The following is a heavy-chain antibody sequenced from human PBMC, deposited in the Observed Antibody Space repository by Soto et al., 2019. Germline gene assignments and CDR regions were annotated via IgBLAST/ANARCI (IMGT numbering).Heavy chain of an antibody. V-gene: IGHV1-69*06. CDR3: ASPPFDTYYYDSSGYYRFDY. D-gene: IGHD3-22*01. Sequence: GASVKVSCKASGGTFSSYAISWVRQAPGQGLEWMGGIIPIFGTANYAQKFQGRVTITADKSTSTAYMELSSLRSEDTAVYYCASPPFDTYYYDSSGYYRFDYWGQGTLVTVSS. J-gene: IGHJ4*02. CDR1: GGTFSSYA. CDR2: IIPIFGTA.